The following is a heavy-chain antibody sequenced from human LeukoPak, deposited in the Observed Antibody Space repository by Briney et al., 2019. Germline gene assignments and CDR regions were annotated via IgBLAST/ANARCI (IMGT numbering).Heavy chain of an antibody. J-gene: IGHJ5*02. D-gene: IGHD3-22*01. CDR1: GYTFTSYF. CDR2: INPSGGST. Sequence: ASVKVSCKTSGYTFTSYFMHWVRQAPGQGLEWMGIINPSGGSTSYAQKFQGRVTMTRDMSTSTVYMELSSLRSEDTSVYYCAREGVADSYDSSAYGNWFDPWGRGTLVTVSS. CDR3: AREGVADSYDSSAYGNWFDP. V-gene: IGHV1-46*01.